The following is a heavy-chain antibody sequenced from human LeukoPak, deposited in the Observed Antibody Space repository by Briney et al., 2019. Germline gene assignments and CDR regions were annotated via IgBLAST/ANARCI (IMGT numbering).Heavy chain of an antibody. CDR1: GFTFSSYG. CDR2: ISGSGGST. CDR3: AKLMIPKYYYDSSGYYFDY. D-gene: IGHD3-22*01. J-gene: IGHJ4*02. Sequence: SGGTLRLSCAASGFTFSSYGMSWVRQAPGKGLEWVSAISGSGGSTYYADSVKGRFTISRDNSKNTLYLQMNSLRAEDTAVYYCAKLMIPKYYYDSSGYYFDYWGQGTLVTVSS. V-gene: IGHV3-23*01.